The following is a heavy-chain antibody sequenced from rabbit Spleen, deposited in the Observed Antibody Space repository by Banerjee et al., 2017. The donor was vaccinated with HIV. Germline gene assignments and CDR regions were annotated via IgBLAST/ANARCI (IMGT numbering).Heavy chain of an antibody. CDR2: IYTGDGST. CDR3: ARGSAAMTMVITGYYLSL. D-gene: IGHD2-1*01. CDR1: GVSFSGNSY. Sequence: QSLEESGGDLVKPGASLTLTCKASGVSFSGNSYMCWVRQAPGKGLEWIGCIYTGDGSTAYASWAKGRFTVSKTSSTTVTLQLNSLTAADTATYFCARGSAAMTMVITGYYLSLWGPGTLVTVS. V-gene: IGHV1S40*01. J-gene: IGHJ6*01.